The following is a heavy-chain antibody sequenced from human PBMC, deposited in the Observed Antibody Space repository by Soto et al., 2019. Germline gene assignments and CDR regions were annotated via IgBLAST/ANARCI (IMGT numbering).Heavy chain of an antibody. CDR1: GFTFGDYA. V-gene: IGHV3-49*03. CDR2: IRSKAYGGTT. CDR3: TRDPSSYSSGWREDYYYGMDV. D-gene: IGHD6-19*01. Sequence: GGSLRLSCTASGFTFGDYAMSWFRQAPGKGLEWVGFIRSKAYGGTTEYAASVKGRFTISRDDSKSIAYLQMNSLKTEDTAVYYCTRDPSSYSSGWREDYYYGMDVWCQGTTVTVSS. J-gene: IGHJ6*02.